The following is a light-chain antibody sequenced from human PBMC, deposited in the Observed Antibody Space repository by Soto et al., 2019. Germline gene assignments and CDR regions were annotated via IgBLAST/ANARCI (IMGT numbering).Light chain of an antibody. CDR1: QDISNF. V-gene: IGKV1-27*01. Sequence: DIQITQSPSSLSASIGDTVTITCRASQDISNFLGWYQQTPGKVPKLLIYTASTLQSGVPSRFSGSGSGTDFTLTISSLPPEDFATYYCQQLESYPSTFGGGTKVDIK. J-gene: IGKJ4*01. CDR3: QQLESYPST. CDR2: TAS.